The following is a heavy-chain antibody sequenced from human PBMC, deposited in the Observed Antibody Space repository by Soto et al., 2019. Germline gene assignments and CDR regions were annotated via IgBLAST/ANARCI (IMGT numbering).Heavy chain of an antibody. CDR1: GDSVSSNSAA. Sequence: SQTLSLTCAISGDSVSSNSAAWNWVRQSPSRGPEWLGRTYYRSKWKTDYAVSVRGRITINPDTSKNQFSLQLNSVTPGDTAVYYCARGDVIDIWGRGTMVTVSS. CDR2: TYYRSKWKT. J-gene: IGHJ3*02. CDR3: ARGDVIDI. V-gene: IGHV6-1*01.